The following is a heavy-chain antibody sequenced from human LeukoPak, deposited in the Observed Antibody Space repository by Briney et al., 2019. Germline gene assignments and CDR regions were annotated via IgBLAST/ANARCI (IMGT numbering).Heavy chain of an antibody. CDR2: INESGSA. V-gene: IGHV4-34*01. J-gene: IGHJ4*02. CDR3: VTSSSWSPFDY. D-gene: IGHD6-13*01. CDR1: VGSFSGYN. Sequence: PSETLSLTCAVYVGSFSGYNWTWIRQPPGKGLEWIGEINESGSAKYNPSLKSRVTISVDTSKNQFSLKLSSVTAADTAVYYCVTSSSWSPFDYWGQGTLVTVSS.